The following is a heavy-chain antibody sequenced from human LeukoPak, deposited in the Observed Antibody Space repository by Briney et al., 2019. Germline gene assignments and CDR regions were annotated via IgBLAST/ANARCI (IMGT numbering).Heavy chain of an antibody. CDR1: GFTFSTYS. V-gene: IGHV3-21*01. D-gene: IGHD3-10*02. J-gene: IGHJ6*04. Sequence: GGSLRLSCAASGFTFSTYSLNWVRQAPGKGLEWVSSISSSSSYIYYADSVKGRFTISRDNAKNSLYLQMNSLRAEDTAVYYCAELGITMIGGVWGKGTTVTISS. CDR3: AELGITMIGGV. CDR2: ISSSSSYI.